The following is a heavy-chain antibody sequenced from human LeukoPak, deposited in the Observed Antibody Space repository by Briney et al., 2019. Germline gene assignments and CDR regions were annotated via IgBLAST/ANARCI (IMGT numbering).Heavy chain of an antibody. CDR3: ARSNGVTTVAPFDY. D-gene: IGHD4-23*01. CDR1: GFTFSSYA. Sequence: AGGSLRLSCAASGFTFSSYAMNWVRQAPGKGLEWVSGMSGSGDSTYYADSVKGRFTISRDNSKNTLYLQMNSLRAEDTAVYHCARSNGVTTVAPFDYWGQGTLVTVSS. CDR2: MSGSGDST. J-gene: IGHJ4*02. V-gene: IGHV3-23*01.